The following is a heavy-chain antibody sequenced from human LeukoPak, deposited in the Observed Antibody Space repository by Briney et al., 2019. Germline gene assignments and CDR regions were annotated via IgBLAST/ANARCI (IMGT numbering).Heavy chain of an antibody. V-gene: IGHV1-18*01. D-gene: IGHD3-9*01. CDR2: ISAYNGNT. J-gene: IGHJ4*02. Sequence: ASVKVSCKASGYTFTSYGISWVRQAPGQGLEWMGWISAYNGNTNYAQKLQGRVTMTTDTSTSTAYMELRSLRSDDTAVYYCARDPSWLVIIWGGNLHFDYWGQGTLVTVSS. CDR3: ARDPSWLVIIWGGNLHFDY. CDR1: GYTFTSYG.